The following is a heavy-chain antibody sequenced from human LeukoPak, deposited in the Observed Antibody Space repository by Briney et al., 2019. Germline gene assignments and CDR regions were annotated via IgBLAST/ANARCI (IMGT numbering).Heavy chain of an antibody. CDR3: ARGTATTAGIDY. V-gene: IGHV3-74*01. CDR1: GFTFSSYW. J-gene: IGHJ4*02. Sequence: GGSLRLSCAASGFTFSSYWMHWVRQAPGKGLVWVSHINTDGDSATYGDSAKGRFTISRDNAKNTLYLQMNSLRVEDTAVYYCARGTATTAGIDYWAQGTLVTVSS. D-gene: IGHD6-13*01. CDR2: INTDGDSA.